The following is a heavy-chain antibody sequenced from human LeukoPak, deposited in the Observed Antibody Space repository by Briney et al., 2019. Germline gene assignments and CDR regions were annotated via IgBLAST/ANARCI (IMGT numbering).Heavy chain of an antibody. D-gene: IGHD3-22*01. V-gene: IGHV4-39*07. CDR2: IYYSGST. CDR3: ARVDSSAYHSDY. J-gene: IGHJ4*02. Sequence: SETVSLMCTVWGRSISSSSDYCGWIRRPRAKVLEWIGSIYYSGSTYYTPSLKRRVTISVDTSKSQFSLKLSSVTAADTAVYYCARVDSSAYHSDYWGQGTLVTVSS. CDR1: GRSISSSSDY.